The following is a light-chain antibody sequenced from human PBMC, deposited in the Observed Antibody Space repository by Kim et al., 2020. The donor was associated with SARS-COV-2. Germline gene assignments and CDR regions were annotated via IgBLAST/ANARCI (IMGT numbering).Light chain of an antibody. Sequence: GKAVTISCTGTSSDGGGYKFVSWYQQHPGKAPKLIIYDVTKRPSGVPDRFSGSKSGNTASLVISGLQAEDEADYYCSSYTGYYNYVFGSGTKVTVL. J-gene: IGLJ1*01. CDR1: SSDGGGYKF. V-gene: IGLV2-11*01. CDR3: SSYTGYYNYV. CDR2: DVT.